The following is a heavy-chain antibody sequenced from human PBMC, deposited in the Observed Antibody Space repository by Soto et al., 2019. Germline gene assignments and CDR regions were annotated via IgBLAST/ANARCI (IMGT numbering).Heavy chain of an antibody. Sequence: SQTLSLTCTVSGGSISSSSYYWGWIRQPPGKGLEWIGSIYYSGSTYYNPSLKSRVTISVDTSKNQFSLKLSSVTAADTAVYYCARHDTTYYDFWSGYSDFQHWGQGTLVTVSS. V-gene: IGHV4-39*01. J-gene: IGHJ1*01. D-gene: IGHD3-3*01. CDR3: ARHDTTYYDFWSGYSDFQH. CDR1: GGSISSSSYY. CDR2: IYYSGST.